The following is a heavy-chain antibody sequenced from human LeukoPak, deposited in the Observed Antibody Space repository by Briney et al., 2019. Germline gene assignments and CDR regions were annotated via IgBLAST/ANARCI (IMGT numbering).Heavy chain of an antibody. J-gene: IGHJ4*02. CDR2: MYHSGST. CDR3: ARGAYDILTGYYRGMPVGYFDY. CDR1: GGSISSGSYS. Sequence: SRTLSLTCAVSGGSISSGSYSWSWIRQPPGKGLEWIGYMYHSGSTYYNPSLKSRVTISVDRSKNQFSLKLSSVTAADTAVYYCARGAYDILTGYYRGMPVGYFDYWGQGTLVTVSS. V-gene: IGHV4-30-2*01. D-gene: IGHD3-9*01.